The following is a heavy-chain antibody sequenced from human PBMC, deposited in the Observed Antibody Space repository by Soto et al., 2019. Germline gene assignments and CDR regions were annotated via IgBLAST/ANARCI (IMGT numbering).Heavy chain of an antibody. J-gene: IGHJ6*02. D-gene: IGHD1-26*01. V-gene: IGHV3-30*18. CDR2: ISFDGSER. CDR1: GLTFRDSG. Sequence: QVQLVESGGGVVQPGTSLRLSCVVSGLTFRDSGMHWVRQAPGKGLEWVAVISFDGSERHYRDSVKGRFSISRDNSRNFIYLQMNSLLGDDSAFYYFGNGKGGVRYYYGTYVWGQGSTVTVSS. CDR3: GNGKGGVRYYYGTYV.